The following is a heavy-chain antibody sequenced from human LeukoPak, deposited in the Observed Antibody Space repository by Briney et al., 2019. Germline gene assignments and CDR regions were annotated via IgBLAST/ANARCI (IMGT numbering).Heavy chain of an antibody. J-gene: IGHJ4*02. Sequence: SSQTLSLTCTVSGGSISSGGYYWRWIRQHPGKGLEWIGYIYYSGSTYYNPSLKSQVTISVDTSKNQFSLKLSSVTAADTAVYYCARRPGTGGTPPYYFDYWGQGTLVTVSS. D-gene: IGHD2-8*02. V-gene: IGHV4-31*01. CDR2: IYYSGST. CDR3: ARRPGTGGTPPYYFDY. CDR1: GGSISSGGYY.